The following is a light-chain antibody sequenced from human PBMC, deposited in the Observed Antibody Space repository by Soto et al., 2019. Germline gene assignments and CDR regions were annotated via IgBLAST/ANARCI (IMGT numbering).Light chain of an antibody. CDR1: QSVSSN. CDR2: GVS. CDR3: QQYNNWPLT. Sequence: EIVMTQSPATLSVFPGERATLSCRASQSVSSNLAWYQQKPVQAPRLLIYGVSTRATGIPARFSGSGSGTEFTLNISSLQSEDFAAYYCQQYNNWPLTFGGGTKVEIK. J-gene: IGKJ4*01. V-gene: IGKV3-15*01.